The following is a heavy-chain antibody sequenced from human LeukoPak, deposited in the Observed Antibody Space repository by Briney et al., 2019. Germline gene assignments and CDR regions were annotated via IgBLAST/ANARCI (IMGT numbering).Heavy chain of an antibody. V-gene: IGHV4-30-4*01. Sequence: SETLSLTCTVSGGSIRSGDYDWSWIRQPPGKGLEWIGYIYYSGSSYYNPSLKSRVTISLDTSKNQFSLKLSSVTAADTAVYYCARGPVYMDVWGKGTTVTVSS. CDR3: ARGPVYMDV. J-gene: IGHJ6*04. CDR1: GGSIRSGDYD. D-gene: IGHD5/OR15-5a*01. CDR2: IYYSGSS.